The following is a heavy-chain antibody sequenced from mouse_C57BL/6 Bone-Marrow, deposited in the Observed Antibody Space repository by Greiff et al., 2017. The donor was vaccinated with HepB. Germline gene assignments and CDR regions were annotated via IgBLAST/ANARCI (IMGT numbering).Heavy chain of an antibody. CDR1: GFSLTSYG. Sequence: VKLEESGPGLVQPSQSLSITCTVSGFSLTSYGVHWVRQSPGKGLEWLGVIWSGGSTDYNAAFISRLSISKDNSKSQVIFKMNSLQADDTAIYYCARNSNSLDYWGQGTSVTVSS. J-gene: IGHJ4*01. D-gene: IGHD2-5*01. CDR3: ARNSNSLDY. V-gene: IGHV2-2*01. CDR2: IWSGGST.